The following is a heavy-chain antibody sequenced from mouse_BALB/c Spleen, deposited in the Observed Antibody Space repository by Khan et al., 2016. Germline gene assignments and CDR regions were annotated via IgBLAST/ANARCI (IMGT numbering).Heavy chain of an antibody. CDR1: GYTFTNYW. V-gene: IGHV1-63*02. CDR2: IYPGDNSK. D-gene: IGHD2-1*01. J-gene: IGHJ2*01. Sequence: QVQLQQSGAELVRPGTSVKMSCKAVGYTFTNYWIGWIKQRPGHGLEWIGDIYPGDNSKNYNEKFKGKATLTAETSSSTLDMQLSSLTSDDSAIYYCANGNYGNPFDYWGQGTTLTVSS. CDR3: ANGNYGNPFDY.